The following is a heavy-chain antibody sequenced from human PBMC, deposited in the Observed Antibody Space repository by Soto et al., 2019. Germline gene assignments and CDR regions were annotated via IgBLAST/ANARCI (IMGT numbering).Heavy chain of an antibody. V-gene: IGHV1-69*13. Sequence: SVKFSCKASGGTFSSYAISWVRQAPGQGLEWMGGIIPIFGTANYAQKFQGRVTITADESTSTAYMELSSLRPEDTAVYYCAREALGTMVRGVIITLAFDIWGQGTMVTVSS. D-gene: IGHD3-10*01. CDR2: IIPIFGTA. CDR3: AREALGTMVRGVIITLAFDI. J-gene: IGHJ3*02. CDR1: GGTFSSYA.